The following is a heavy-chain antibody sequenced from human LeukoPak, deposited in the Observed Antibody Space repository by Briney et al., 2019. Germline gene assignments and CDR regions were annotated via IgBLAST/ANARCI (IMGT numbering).Heavy chain of an antibody. D-gene: IGHD6-13*01. V-gene: IGHV5-51*01. CDR3: ARRLRATGYSSSWYDY. CDR2: IYPGDSDT. Sequence: GESLKISCKGSGYSFTSYWIGWVRQLPGKGLEWMGIIYPGDSDTRYSPSFQGQVTISADKSISTAYLQWSSLKASDTAMYYCARRLRATGYSSSWYDYWGQGTLVTVSS. J-gene: IGHJ4*02. CDR1: GYSFTSYW.